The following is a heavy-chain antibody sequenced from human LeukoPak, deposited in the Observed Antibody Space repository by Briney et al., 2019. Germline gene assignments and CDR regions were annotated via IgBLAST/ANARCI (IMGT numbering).Heavy chain of an antibody. CDR1: GYSFTSYW. V-gene: IGHV5-51*01. Sequence: GESLKISWKGSGYSFTSYWIGWVRQMPGKGLEWMGIVYPGDSDTRYSPSFQGQVTISADKSISTAYLQWSSLKASDTAMYYCARRPYYYDSSGYYASSPDYWGQGTLVTVSS. CDR2: VYPGDSDT. CDR3: ARRPYYYDSSGYYASSPDY. D-gene: IGHD3-22*01. J-gene: IGHJ4*02.